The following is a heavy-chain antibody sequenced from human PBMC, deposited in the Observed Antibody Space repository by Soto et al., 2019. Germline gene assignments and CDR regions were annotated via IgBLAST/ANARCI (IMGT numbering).Heavy chain of an antibody. CDR1: GFTFSNAW. J-gene: IGHJ4*02. Sequence: GGSLRLSCAAFGFTFSNAWMSWVRQAPGKGLEWVGRIKSKTDGGTTDYAAPVKGRFTISRDDSKNTLYLQMNSLKTEDTAVYYCTTLPPIYYYDSSGYYGVDYWGQGTLVTVSS. CDR3: TTLPPIYYYDSSGYYGVDY. D-gene: IGHD3-22*01. CDR2: IKSKTDGGTT. V-gene: IGHV3-15*01.